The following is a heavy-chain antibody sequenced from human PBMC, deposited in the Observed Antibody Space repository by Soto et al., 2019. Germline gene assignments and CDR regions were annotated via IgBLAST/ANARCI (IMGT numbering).Heavy chain of an antibody. D-gene: IGHD3-22*01. CDR3: ARGNVVVIRENWFDP. V-gene: IGHV1-69*13. CDR2: IIPIFGTA. J-gene: IGHJ5*02. CDR1: GGTFSSYA. Sequence: GASVKVSCKASGGTFSSYAISWVRQAPGQGLEWMGGIIPIFGTANYAQKFQGRATITADESTSTAYMELSSLRSEDTAVYYCARGNVVVIRENWFDPWGQGTLVTVSS.